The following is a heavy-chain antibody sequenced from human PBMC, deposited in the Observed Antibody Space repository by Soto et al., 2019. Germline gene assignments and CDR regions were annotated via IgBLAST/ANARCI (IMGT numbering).Heavy chain of an antibody. J-gene: IGHJ1*01. CDR1: GFTFSSYG. V-gene: IGHV3-30*18. CDR3: AKDRSSGWHQRGYFQH. CDR2: ISYDGSNK. D-gene: IGHD6-19*01. Sequence: GGSLRLSCAASGFTFSSYGMHWVRQAPGKGLEWVAVISYDGSNKYYADSVKGRFTISRDNSKNTLYLQMNSLRAEDTAVYYCAKDRSSGWHQRGYFQHWGQGTLVTVSS.